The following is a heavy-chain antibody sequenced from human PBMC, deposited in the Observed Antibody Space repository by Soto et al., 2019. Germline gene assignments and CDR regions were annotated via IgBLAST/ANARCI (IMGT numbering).Heavy chain of an antibody. CDR2: INAGNGNT. CDR3: ARRGTRGPTVVTPLDY. Sequence: QVQLVQSGAEVKKPGASVKVSCKASGYTFTSYAMHWVRQAPGQRLEWMGWINAGNGNTKYSQKFQGRVTITRDTSASTAYMERSSLRSEDTAVYYCARRGTRGPTVVTPLDYWGQGTLVTVSS. CDR1: GYTFTSYA. V-gene: IGHV1-3*01. J-gene: IGHJ4*02. D-gene: IGHD4-17*01.